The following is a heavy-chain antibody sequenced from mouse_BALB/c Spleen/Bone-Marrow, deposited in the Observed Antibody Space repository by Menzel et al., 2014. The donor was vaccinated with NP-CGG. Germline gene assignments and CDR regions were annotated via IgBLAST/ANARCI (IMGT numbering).Heavy chain of an antibody. Sequence: VKVVESGPQLVRPGASVKISCRASGYSFTTYWMHWVKQRPGQGLEWIGMIDPSDSETILNQKFKDKATLTGDKSSGTAYMQLRSPTSGDSAVYYCTGGVLFAYWGQGTLVTVSA. V-gene: IGHV1S126*01. CDR1: GYSFTTYW. J-gene: IGHJ3*01. D-gene: IGHD2-14*01. CDR3: TGGVLFAY. CDR2: IDPSDSET.